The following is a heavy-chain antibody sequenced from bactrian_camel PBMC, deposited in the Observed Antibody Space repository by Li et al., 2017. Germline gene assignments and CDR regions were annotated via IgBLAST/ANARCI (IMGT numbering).Heavy chain of an antibody. V-gene: IGHV3S41*01. CDR2: IRTDGSRT. CDR3: AATTKILTGILTGRCRTSPNC. Sequence: RLSCAASGFTFSSYAMTWVRQAPGKGLEWVSRIRTDGSRTSYSDSVKGRFTISRNNAKNTLYLEMNSLETDDTAVYYCAATTKILTGILTGRCRTSPNCWGQGTQVTVS. J-gene: IGHJ4*01. D-gene: IGHD1*01. CDR1: GFTFSSYA.